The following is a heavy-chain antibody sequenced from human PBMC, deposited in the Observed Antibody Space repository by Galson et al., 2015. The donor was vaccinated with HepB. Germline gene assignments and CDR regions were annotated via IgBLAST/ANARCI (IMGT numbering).Heavy chain of an antibody. CDR3: ASSPYYYGSGSYYNGWDLDY. Sequence: SLRLSCAASGFTFSSYSMNWVRQAPGKGLEWVSAVSSSSSDIYYADSVKGRFTISRDNAKNSLYLQMNSLRAEDTAVYYCASSPYYYGSGSYYNGWDLDYWGQGTLVTVSS. CDR2: VSSSSSDI. CDR1: GFTFSSYS. V-gene: IGHV3-21*01. D-gene: IGHD3-10*01. J-gene: IGHJ4*02.